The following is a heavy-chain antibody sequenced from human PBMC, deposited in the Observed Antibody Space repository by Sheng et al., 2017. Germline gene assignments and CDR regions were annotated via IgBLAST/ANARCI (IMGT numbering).Heavy chain of an antibody. D-gene: IGHD3-10*01. CDR2: IYTSGST. V-gene: IGHV4-61*02. Sequence: QVQLQESGPGLVKPSQTLSLTCTVSGGSISSGSYYWSWIRQPAGKGLEWIGRIYTSGSTNYNPSLKSRVTISVDTSKNQFSLKLSSVTAADTAVYYCASGVGGSGSYPNWFDPWGQGTLVTVSS. CDR1: GGSISSGSYY. CDR3: ASGVGGSGSYPNWFDP. J-gene: IGHJ5*02.